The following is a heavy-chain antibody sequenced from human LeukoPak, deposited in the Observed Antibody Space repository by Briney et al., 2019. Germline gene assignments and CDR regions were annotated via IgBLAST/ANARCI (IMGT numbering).Heavy chain of an antibody. J-gene: IGHJ5*02. CDR1: GFTFRSYW. CDR2: MKLDGSEE. CDR3: ARWARYCSSGSCYSWFDP. D-gene: IGHD2-15*01. V-gene: IGHV3-7*01. Sequence: GGSLRLSCAASGFTFRSYWMSWVRQAPGKGLEWVANMKLDGSEEYYVDSVKGRFTTPSDNAKNSLYLQMNSLRVDDTAVYYCARWARYCSSGSCYSWFDPWGQGTLVTVSS.